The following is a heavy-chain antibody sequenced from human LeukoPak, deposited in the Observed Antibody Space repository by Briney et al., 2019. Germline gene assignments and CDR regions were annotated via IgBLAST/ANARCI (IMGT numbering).Heavy chain of an antibody. CDR2: ISSSSSYI. D-gene: IGHD6-19*01. CDR1: GFTFSSYS. Sequence: RSGGSLRLSCAASGFTFSSYSMNWVRQAPGKGLEWVSSISSSSSYIYYADSVKGRFTISRNNAKNSLYLQMNSLRAEDTAVYYCARDSSGWADWYFDLWGRGTLVTVSS. V-gene: IGHV3-21*01. J-gene: IGHJ2*01. CDR3: ARDSSGWADWYFDL.